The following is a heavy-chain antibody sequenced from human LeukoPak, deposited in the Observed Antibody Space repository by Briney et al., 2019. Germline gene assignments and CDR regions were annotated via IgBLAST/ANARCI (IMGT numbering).Heavy chain of an antibody. D-gene: IGHD6-19*01. CDR2: IRYDGSNE. CDR3: ARAVAVAGTGGFY. J-gene: IGHJ4*02. V-gene: IGHV3-30*02. CDR1: GFTFSSYG. Sequence: GGSLRLSCAASGFTFSSYGMHWVRQAPGKGLEWVAFIRYDGSNEYYPDSVKGRFTISRDNSKNTLYLQMNSLRAEDTAVYYCARAVAVAGTGGFYWGQGTLVTVSS.